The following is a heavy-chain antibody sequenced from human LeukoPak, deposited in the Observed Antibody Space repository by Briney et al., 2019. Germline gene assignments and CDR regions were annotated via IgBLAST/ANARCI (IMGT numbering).Heavy chain of an antibody. CDR1: GFTFSSYW. CDR3: TRDYCAGGSCFSGPGY. V-gene: IGHV3-74*01. J-gene: IGHJ4*02. CDR2: IKTDGTTT. Sequence: PGGSLRLSCAASGFTFSSYWMYWVRRVPGKGLVWVSRIKTDGTTTNYADSVQGRFTVSRDNAKSTLYLQKNSLRAEDTAVYFCTRDYCAGGSCFSGPGYWGQGTLVTVSS. D-gene: IGHD2-15*01.